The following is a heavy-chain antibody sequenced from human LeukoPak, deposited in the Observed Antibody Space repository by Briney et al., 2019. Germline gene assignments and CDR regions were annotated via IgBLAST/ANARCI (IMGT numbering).Heavy chain of an antibody. J-gene: IGHJ4*02. D-gene: IGHD1-26*01. CDR1: GGSFSGYY. V-gene: IGHV4-4*07. CDR2: IYTSGST. CDR3: ARDTELLGSFDY. Sequence: SETLSLTCAVYGGSFSGYYWSWIRQPAGKGLEWIGRIYTSGSTNYNPSLKSRVTMSVDTSKNQFSLKLSSVTAADTAVYYCARDTELLGSFDYWGQGTLVTVSS.